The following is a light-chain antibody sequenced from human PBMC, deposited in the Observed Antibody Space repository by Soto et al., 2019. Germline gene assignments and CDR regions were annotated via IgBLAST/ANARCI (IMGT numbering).Light chain of an antibody. CDR3: AAWDDTLNAAV. Sequence: QSVLTQPYSASGTPGQRVTISCSGSSSNIGSHTLNWYQQLPGSAPSLLIYSDNQRPSGVPDRFSGSTSGTSASLAISGLQSEDEAEYYCAAWDDTLNAAVFGGGTQRTVL. CDR1: SSNIGSHT. V-gene: IGLV1-44*01. CDR2: SDN. J-gene: IGLJ2*01.